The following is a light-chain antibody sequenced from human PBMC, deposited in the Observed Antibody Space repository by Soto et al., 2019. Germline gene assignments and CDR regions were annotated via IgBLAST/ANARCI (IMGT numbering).Light chain of an antibody. CDR1: SSNIGSNT. CDR2: SNN. J-gene: IGLJ1*01. CDR3: AAWDDSLNGYV. Sequence: QPVLTQPPSASGTPGQRVTISCSGSSSNIGSNTVNWYQQLPGTAPKLLIYSNNQRPSGVPDRFSGSKSGTSASLAISGLQSEDAADYYCAAWDDSLNGYVFGTGTKLTVL. V-gene: IGLV1-44*01.